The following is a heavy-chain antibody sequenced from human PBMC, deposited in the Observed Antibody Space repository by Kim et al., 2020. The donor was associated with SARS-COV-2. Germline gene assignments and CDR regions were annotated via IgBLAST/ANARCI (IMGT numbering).Heavy chain of an antibody. J-gene: IGHJ6*02. V-gene: IGHV3-33*06. CDR2: IWYDGSNK. CDR1: GFTFSSYG. CDR3: AKDGGVYYYYGMDV. D-gene: IGHD2-8*02. Sequence: GGSLRLSCAASGFTFSSYGMHWVRQAPDKGLEWVAVIWYDGSNKYYADSVKGRFTISRDNSKNTLYLQMNSLRAEDTAVYYCAKDGGVYYYYGMDVWGQG.